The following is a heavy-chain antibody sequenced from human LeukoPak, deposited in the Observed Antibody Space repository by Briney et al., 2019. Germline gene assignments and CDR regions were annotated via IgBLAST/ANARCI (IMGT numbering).Heavy chain of an antibody. J-gene: IGHJ4*02. V-gene: IGHV1-46*01. CDR3: ARYNGDLTGGFDY. Sequence: ASVKVSCKASGYTFTNYYIHWVRQAPGQGLEWMGIINPAGGSTGYAQKFQGRVTMTRDTSTSTVYMELRSLRSEATAVYYCARYNGDLTGGFDYWGEGTLVSVSS. D-gene: IGHD4-17*01. CDR2: INPAGGST. CDR1: GYTFTNYY.